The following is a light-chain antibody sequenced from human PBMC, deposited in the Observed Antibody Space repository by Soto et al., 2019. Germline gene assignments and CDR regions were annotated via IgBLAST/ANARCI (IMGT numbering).Light chain of an antibody. CDR2: EDT. CDR3: QSYDGSNPDVV. V-gene: IGLV6-57*02. CDR1: SGSIATNY. Sequence: FMLTQPHSVSESPGKTVTISCTGSSGSIATNYVQWYQQRPGSAPTTVIYEDTQRPSGVPERFSGSIDSSSNSASFTISGLKTEDEADYYCQSYDGSNPDVVFGGGTKLTVL. J-gene: IGLJ2*01.